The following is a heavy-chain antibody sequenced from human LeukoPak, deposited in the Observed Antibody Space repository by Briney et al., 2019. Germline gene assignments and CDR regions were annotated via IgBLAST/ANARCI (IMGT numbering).Heavy chain of an antibody. V-gene: IGHV4-34*01. J-gene: IGHJ4*02. CDR3: ARLIYYDSSGYLDY. CDR2: INHSGST. Sequence: NPSETLSLXCAVYGGSFSSYYWSWIRQPPGKGLEWIGKINHSGSTNYNPSLKSRVTISVDMSKNQFSLKLSSVTAADTAVYYCARLIYYDSSGYLDYWGQGSPVTVSS. D-gene: IGHD3-22*01. CDR1: GGSFSSYY.